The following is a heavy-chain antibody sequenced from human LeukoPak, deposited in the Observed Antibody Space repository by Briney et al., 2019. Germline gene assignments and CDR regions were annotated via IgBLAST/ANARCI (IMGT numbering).Heavy chain of an antibody. J-gene: IGHJ3*02. CDR2: IYTSGST. Sequence: SETLSLTCTVSGGSISSYYWSWIRQPAGKGLEWIGRIYTSGSTNYNPSLKSRVTMSVDTSKNQFSLKLSSVTAADTAVYYCASDTSRYFDWLTDAFDIWGQGTMVTVSS. V-gene: IGHV4-4*07. CDR1: GGSISSYY. CDR3: ASDTSRYFDWLTDAFDI. D-gene: IGHD3-9*01.